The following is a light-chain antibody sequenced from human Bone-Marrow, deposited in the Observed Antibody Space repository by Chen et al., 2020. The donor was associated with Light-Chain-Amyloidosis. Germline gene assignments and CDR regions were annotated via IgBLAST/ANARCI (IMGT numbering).Light chain of an antibody. CDR2: GVT. V-gene: IGLV2-14*01. CDR1: SSDVGGDNH. J-gene: IGLJ1*01. CDR3: SSYTITNTLV. Sequence: QSALTPPASVSGSPGQSITISCTGTSSDVGGDNHVSWYQQHPDKAPKLMIYGVTNRPSWVPDRFSGSKSDNTASLTISGLQTEDEADYFCSSYTITNTLVFGSGTRVTVL.